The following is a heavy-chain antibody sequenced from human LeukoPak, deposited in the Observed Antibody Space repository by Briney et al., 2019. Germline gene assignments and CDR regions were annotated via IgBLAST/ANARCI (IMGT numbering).Heavy chain of an antibody. D-gene: IGHD6-19*01. CDR2: ISSNGGTT. CDR1: GFTFSSYA. J-gene: IGHJ4*02. V-gene: IGHV3-64*01. Sequence: GGSLRLSCAASGFTFSSYAMHWVRQAPGKGLVYVSAISSNGGTTYYANSVKGRFTISRDNSKNTLYLQMGSLRVDDMALYYCASNIAVAGALDYWGQGTLVTVSS. CDR3: ASNIAVAGALDY.